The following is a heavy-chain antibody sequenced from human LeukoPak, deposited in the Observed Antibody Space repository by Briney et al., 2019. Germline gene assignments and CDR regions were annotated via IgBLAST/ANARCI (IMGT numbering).Heavy chain of an antibody. J-gene: IGHJ4*02. CDR2: IYSGGTT. CDR1: GFPVKSRY. CDR3: ASLEGGPSDGR. D-gene: IGHD3-3*01. V-gene: IGHV3-53*01. Sequence: PGGSLRLSCEVSGFPVKSRYMTWVRQPPGKGLECVAVIYSGGTTYHIDSAKGRFTISRDISKSTMYLEMKNLRVEDTATYYCASLEGGPSDGRWGQGTLVIVSS.